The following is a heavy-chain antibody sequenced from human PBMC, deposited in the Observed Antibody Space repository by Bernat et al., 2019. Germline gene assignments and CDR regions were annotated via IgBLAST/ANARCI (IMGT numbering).Heavy chain of an antibody. CDR1: DFTFTNAW. CDR3: TTDRMHTSAWSEAFDI. Sequence: EVQLVESGGGLIEPGGSLRLSCAVSDFTFTNAWMNWVRQAPGKGLEWVGRIKSETDGGTTDYPASVKGRFSISSDDSKTTLYLQMNSLKTEDTAVYYCTTDRMHTSAWSEAFDIWGQGTMVTVSS. CDR2: IKSETDGGTT. D-gene: IGHD6-19*01. V-gene: IGHV3-15*07. J-gene: IGHJ3*02.